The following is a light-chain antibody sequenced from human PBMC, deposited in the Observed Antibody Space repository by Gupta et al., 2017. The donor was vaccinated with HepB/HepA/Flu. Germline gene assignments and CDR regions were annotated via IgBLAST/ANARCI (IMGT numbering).Light chain of an antibody. V-gene: IGLV4-69*01. J-gene: IGLJ3*02. CDR2: LNSDGSH. Sequence: QLVLTQSPSASAPLGASVKLTCTLSSGHSSYAIAWHQPQPEKGPRYLMNLNSDGSHSKGDGIPDRFSGSSSGAERYLTISSLQSEDEADYYCQTWGTGIRVFGGGTKLTVL. CDR1: SGHSSYA. CDR3: QTWGTGIRV.